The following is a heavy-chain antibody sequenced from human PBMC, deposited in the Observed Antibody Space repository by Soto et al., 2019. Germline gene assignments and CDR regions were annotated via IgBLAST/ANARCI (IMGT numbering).Heavy chain of an antibody. CDR3: ERNHGSLVPAATGGYFYYGLDV. V-gene: IGHV1-69*01. Sequence: QVQLVQSGAEVKKPGSSVKVSCKASGGTFSSYALSWVRQAPGQGLEWMGGIILSFATANYSQKFPGRVTTTADESTSTGYMEVSSRRSEDTAVYYCERNHGSLVPAATGGYFYYGLDVWGHGITVIASS. CDR2: IILSFATA. J-gene: IGHJ6*02. D-gene: IGHD2-2*01. CDR1: GGTFSSYA.